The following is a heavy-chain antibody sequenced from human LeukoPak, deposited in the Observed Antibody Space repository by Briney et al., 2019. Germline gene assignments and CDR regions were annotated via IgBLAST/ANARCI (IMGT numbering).Heavy chain of an antibody. J-gene: IGHJ4*02. V-gene: IGHV3-9*01. CDR3: AKPSAVAGTGFDY. CDR1: GFTFDDYA. CDR2: INWNSGNI. D-gene: IGHD6-19*01. Sequence: GGSLRLSCAASGFTFDDYAMHWVRQAPGKGLEWVSAINWNSGNIGYADSVKGRFTISRDNAKNTLYLQMNSLRAEDTAVYYCAKPSAVAGTGFDYWGQGTLVTVSS.